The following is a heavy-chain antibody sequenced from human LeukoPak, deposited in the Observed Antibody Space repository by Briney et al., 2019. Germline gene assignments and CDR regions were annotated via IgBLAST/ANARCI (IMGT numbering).Heavy chain of an antibody. J-gene: IGHJ4*02. Sequence: PSQTLSLTCTVSGGSISSGDYYWGWIRQPPGRGLEWIGYIYYSGSTYYNPSLKSRVTISVDTSKNQFSLKLSSVTAADTAVYYCARVGLWFGELSGPLDYWGQGTLVTVSS. CDR3: ARVGLWFGELSGPLDY. D-gene: IGHD3-10*01. V-gene: IGHV4-30-4*01. CDR2: IYYSGST. CDR1: GGSISSGDYY.